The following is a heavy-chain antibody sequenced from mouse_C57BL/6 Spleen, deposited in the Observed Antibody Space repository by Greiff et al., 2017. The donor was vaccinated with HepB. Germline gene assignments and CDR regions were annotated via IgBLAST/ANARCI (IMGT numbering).Heavy chain of an antibody. D-gene: IGHD3-2*02. J-gene: IGHJ4*01. V-gene: IGHV5-15*01. CDR1: GFTFSDYG. Sequence: EVQVVESGGGLVQPGGSLKLSCAASGFTFSDYGMAWVRQAPRKGPEWVAFISNLAYSIYYADTVTGRFTISRETAKNTLSLAMSSLRSEDTAMYYCARHGVRAMDYWGQGTSVTVAS. CDR3: ARHGVRAMDY. CDR2: ISNLAYSI.